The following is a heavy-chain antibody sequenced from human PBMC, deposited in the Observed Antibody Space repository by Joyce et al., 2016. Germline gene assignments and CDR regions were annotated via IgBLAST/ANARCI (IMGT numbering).Heavy chain of an antibody. Sequence: EVQLLESGGGLIQPGGSLRLSCAVSGFTFSSYVMSWVRQAPGKGLEWVSARSGSGDRTYYADSVKGRFTISRDNSKNTLYLQMNSLRAEDTAVYSCAKAGYYGPYYFDYWGQGTLVTVSS. V-gene: IGHV3-23*01. CDR3: AKAGYYGPYYFDY. J-gene: IGHJ4*02. CDR1: GFTFSSYV. D-gene: IGHD1-26*01. CDR2: RSGSGDRT.